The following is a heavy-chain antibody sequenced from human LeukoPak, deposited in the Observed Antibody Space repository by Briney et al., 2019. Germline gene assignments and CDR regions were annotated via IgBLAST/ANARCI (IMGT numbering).Heavy chain of an antibody. Sequence: GGSLRLSCAASGFTISSYGMHWVRQAPGKGLEWVAVISYDGSNKYYADSVKGRFTISRDNSKNTLYLQMNSLRAEDTAVYYCAKDYGGTFDYWGQGTLVTVSS. D-gene: IGHD4-23*01. V-gene: IGHV3-30*18. J-gene: IGHJ4*02. CDR2: ISYDGSNK. CDR3: AKDYGGTFDY. CDR1: GFTISSYG.